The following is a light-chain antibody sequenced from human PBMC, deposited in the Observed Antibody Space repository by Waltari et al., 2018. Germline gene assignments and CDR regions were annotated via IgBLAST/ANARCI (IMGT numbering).Light chain of an antibody. J-gene: IGKJ1*01. CDR3: QKYGTRPAT. Sequence: DIVLTQSPGTLSLSPGDRATLSCRASQSVGRTLAWYQQRPGQAPRLLIYDASSRATGIPDRFSVRGSGTDFSLTISRLEPEDFAVYYCQKYGTRPATFGQGTKVEVK. CDR2: DAS. V-gene: IGKV3-20*01. CDR1: QSVGRT.